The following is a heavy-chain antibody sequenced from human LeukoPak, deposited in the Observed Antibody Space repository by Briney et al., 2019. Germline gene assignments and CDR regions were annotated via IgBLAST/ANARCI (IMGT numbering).Heavy chain of an antibody. D-gene: IGHD3-10*01. Sequence: GGSLRLSCTVSEFTFSDYYTSWIRQAPGKGLEWVSYIVSSGSVKYYADSVKGRFTISRDNAKNSLYLQMNSLRAEDTAVYYCARDGSGSYSASFDYWGQGTLVTVSS. CDR2: IVSSGSVK. J-gene: IGHJ4*02. CDR3: ARDGSGSYSASFDY. CDR1: EFTFSDYY. V-gene: IGHV3-11*04.